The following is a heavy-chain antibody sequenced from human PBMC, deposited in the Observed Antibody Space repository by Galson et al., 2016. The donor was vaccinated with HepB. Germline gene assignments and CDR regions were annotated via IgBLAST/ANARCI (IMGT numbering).Heavy chain of an antibody. J-gene: IGHJ5*02. CDR3: ARSIPVSGTLLAS. CDR1: GGSVFTSRPY. CDR2: VYYSGSA. V-gene: IGHV4-39*01. D-gene: IGHD6-19*01. Sequence: SETLSLTCNIFGGSVFTSRPYWGWIRQSPGKGLEWIGSVYYSGSAYYNPSLSGRVSISLDTSKAQVSLKLSTVTAADTAVYYCARSIPVSGTLLASWGQGTLV.